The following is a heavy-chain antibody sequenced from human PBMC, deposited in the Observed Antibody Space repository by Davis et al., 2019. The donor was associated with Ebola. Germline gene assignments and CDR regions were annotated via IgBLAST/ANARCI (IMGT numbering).Heavy chain of an antibody. CDR2: IYSGGST. V-gene: IGHV3-53*04. Sequence: GESLKISCAASGFTVSSNYMSWVRQAPGKGLEWVSVIYSGGSTYYADSVKGRFTISRHNSKNTLYLQMNSLRAEDTAVYYCARGFTVFYGMDVWGQGTTVTVSS. D-gene: IGHD4-11*01. J-gene: IGHJ6*02. CDR3: ARGFTVFYGMDV. CDR1: GFTVSSNY.